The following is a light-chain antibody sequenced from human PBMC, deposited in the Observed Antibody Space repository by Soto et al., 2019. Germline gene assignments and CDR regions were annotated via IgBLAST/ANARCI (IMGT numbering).Light chain of an antibody. V-gene: IGKV1-27*01. CDR1: QTIINY. J-gene: IGKJ4*01. Sequence: DIPMTQSPSSLSASVGDRVTVTCRASQTIINYLAWYQQKPGKAPKLLIYAASTLQSGVPSRFSGSGSGTDFTLTISSLQPEDVATYYCQKYDSAPLSFGGGTKVEIK. CDR2: AAS. CDR3: QKYDSAPLS.